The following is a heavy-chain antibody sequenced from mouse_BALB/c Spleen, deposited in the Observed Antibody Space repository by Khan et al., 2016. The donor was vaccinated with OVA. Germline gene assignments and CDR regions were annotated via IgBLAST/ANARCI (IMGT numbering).Heavy chain of an antibody. V-gene: IGHV2-6-1*01. D-gene: IGHD2-10*01. J-gene: IGHJ4*01. Sequence: QVQLKQSGPGLVAPSQSLSITCTISGVSLANYGVHWVRQPPGKSLEWLGVISSDGTTNYNSAIKYRLSISRDNSKSQVFLKMNSLQTEDTAMYYCARQPYYHYYIMDYWGQGTSVTVSS. CDR3: ARQPYYHYYIMDY. CDR1: GVSLANYG. CDR2: ISSDGTT.